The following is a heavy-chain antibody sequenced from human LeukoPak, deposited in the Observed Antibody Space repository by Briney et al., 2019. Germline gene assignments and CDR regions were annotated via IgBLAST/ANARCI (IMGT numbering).Heavy chain of an antibody. J-gene: IGHJ4*02. CDR2: ISGTGATT. D-gene: IGHD3-10*01. Sequence: GGSLRLSGAASGFIFNNYAMSWVRQAPGKGLEWVSSISGTGATTYYADSVKGRFAISRDNSKNTLYLQMSSLRAEDTAVYYCAKDQRFGDLDDYRGQGTLVTVSS. CDR1: GFIFNNYA. V-gene: IGHV3-23*01. CDR3: AKDQRFGDLDDY.